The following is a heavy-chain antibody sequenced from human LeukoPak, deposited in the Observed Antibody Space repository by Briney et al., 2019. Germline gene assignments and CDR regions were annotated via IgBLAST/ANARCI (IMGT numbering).Heavy chain of an antibody. Sequence: SETLSLTCAVYGGSFSGYYWSWIRQPPGKGREWIGEINHSGSTNYNPSLKSRVTISVDTSKNQFSLKLSSVTAADTAVYYCARGGRQYSSSWYVGYWGQGTLVTVSS. V-gene: IGHV4-34*01. D-gene: IGHD6-13*01. J-gene: IGHJ4*02. CDR3: ARGGRQYSSSWYVGY. CDR1: GGSFSGYY. CDR2: INHSGST.